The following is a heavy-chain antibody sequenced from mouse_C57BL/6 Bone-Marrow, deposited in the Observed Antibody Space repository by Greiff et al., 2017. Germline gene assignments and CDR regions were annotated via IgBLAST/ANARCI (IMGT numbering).Heavy chain of an antibody. V-gene: IGHV2-4*01. CDR2: IWSGGST. J-gene: IGHJ4*01. D-gene: IGHD2-5*01. CDR3: ATYYSNSYYAMDY. CDR1: GFSLTSYG. Sequence: VQVVESGPGLVKPSQSLSITCTVSGFSLTSYGVHWVRQPPGKGLEWLGVIWSGGSTDYNAAFISRLSISKDNSKSQVFFKMNSLQADDTAIYYCATYYSNSYYAMDYWGQGTSVTVSS.